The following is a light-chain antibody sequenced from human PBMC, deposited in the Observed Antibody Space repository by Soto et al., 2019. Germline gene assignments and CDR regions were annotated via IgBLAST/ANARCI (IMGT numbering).Light chain of an antibody. J-gene: IGKJ2*01. Sequence: EIVMTQSPPTLSVSPGEIPTLSCRASQSVSSNLAWYQQKPGQAPRLLIYGASTRATGIPARFSGSGSGTEFTLTISSLQSEDFEVYYCQQYNNWPPYTFGQGTKLEIK. CDR1: QSVSSN. V-gene: IGKV3-15*01. CDR3: QQYNNWPPYT. CDR2: GAS.